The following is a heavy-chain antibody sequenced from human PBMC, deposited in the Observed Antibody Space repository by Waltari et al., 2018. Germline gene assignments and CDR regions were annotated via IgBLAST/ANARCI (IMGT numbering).Heavy chain of an antibody. CDR3: AKDGGSGSYYMEAFDI. D-gene: IGHD1-26*01. CDR1: GFTFSSYA. V-gene: IGHV3-23*01. J-gene: IGHJ3*02. CDR2: ISGSGGST. Sequence: EVQLLESGGGLVQPGGSLRLSCAASGFTFSSYAMSWLRQAPGKGLEWVSAISGSGGSTYYADSVKGRFTISRDNSKNTLYLQMNSLRAEDTAVYYCAKDGGSGSYYMEAFDIWGQGTMVTVSS.